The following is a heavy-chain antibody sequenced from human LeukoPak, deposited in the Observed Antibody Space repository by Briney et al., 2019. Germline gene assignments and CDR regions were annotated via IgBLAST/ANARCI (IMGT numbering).Heavy chain of an antibody. CDR2: VYHSGST. Sequence: SETLSLTCTVSRASISSDYWSWIRQPPGKGLEWIGHVYHSGSTNYNPSLKSRVTISVDTSKNQFSLKLSSVTAADTAVYYCARAGNYYYSSGYYSHFDYWGQGTLVTVSS. CDR1: RASISSDY. D-gene: IGHD3-22*01. V-gene: IGHV4-59*01. J-gene: IGHJ4*02. CDR3: ARAGNYYYSSGYYSHFDY.